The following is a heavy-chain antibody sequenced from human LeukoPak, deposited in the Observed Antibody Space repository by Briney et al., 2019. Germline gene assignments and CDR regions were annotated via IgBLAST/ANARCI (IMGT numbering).Heavy chain of an antibody. D-gene: IGHD6-19*01. J-gene: IGHJ4*02. Sequence: SETLSLTCNVSGYSISSGYYWGWIRQPPGKGLEYIGSIFHTGSADYNPSLKSRVTLSVDTFKNQFSLKLNSVTAADTAVYYCVREREKQWLFWGQGTLVPVSS. V-gene: IGHV4-38-2*02. CDR2: IFHTGSA. CDR3: VREREKQWLF. CDR1: GYSISSGYY.